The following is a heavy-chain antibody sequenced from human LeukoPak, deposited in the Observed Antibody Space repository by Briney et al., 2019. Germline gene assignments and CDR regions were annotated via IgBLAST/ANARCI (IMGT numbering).Heavy chain of an antibody. J-gene: IGHJ4*02. V-gene: IGHV3-13*01. CDR1: GFIFSSYG. D-gene: IGHD6-19*01. CDR2: IGTAGNT. CDR3: ARSKSYSSGWTDFDC. Sequence: GGSLRLSCAASGFIFSSYGMHWVRQPTGKGLEWVSVIGTAGNTYYADSVKGRFTISRENAKNSLYLQMDNLRAEDTAVYYCARSKSYSSGWTDFDCWGQGTLVTVSS.